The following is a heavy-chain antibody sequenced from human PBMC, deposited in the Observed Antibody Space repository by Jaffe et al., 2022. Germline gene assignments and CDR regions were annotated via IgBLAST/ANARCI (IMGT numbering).Heavy chain of an antibody. CDR2: IDWDDDK. CDR3: ARTLYDILTQYYFDY. CDR1: GFSLSTSGMC. Sequence: QVTLRESGPALVKPTQTLTLTCTFSGFSLSTSGMCVSWIRQPPGKALEWLALIDWDDDKYYSTSLKTRLTISKDTSKNQVVLTMTNMDPVDTATYYCARTLYDILTQYYFDYWGQGTLVTVSS. J-gene: IGHJ4*02. V-gene: IGHV2-70*01. D-gene: IGHD3-9*01.